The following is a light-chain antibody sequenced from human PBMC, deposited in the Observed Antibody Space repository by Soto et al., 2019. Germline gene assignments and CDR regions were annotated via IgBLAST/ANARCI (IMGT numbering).Light chain of an antibody. CDR3: QQYGSSPIT. Sequence: EIVMTHAPATLSGSPGERATLSVRASQSVTSNLAWYQQKPGQAPRLLIYGASSRATGIPDRFSGSGSGTDFTLTISRLEPEDFAVYYCQQYGSSPITFGQGTRLEIK. V-gene: IGKV3-20*01. J-gene: IGKJ5*01. CDR2: GAS. CDR1: QSVTSN.